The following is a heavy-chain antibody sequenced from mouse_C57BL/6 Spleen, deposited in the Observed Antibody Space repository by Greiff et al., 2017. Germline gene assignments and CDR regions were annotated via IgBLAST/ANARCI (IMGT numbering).Heavy chain of an antibody. J-gene: IGHJ4*01. CDR1: GYSITSGYY. V-gene: IGHV3-6*01. CDR2: ISYDGSN. CDR3: ARGGRSAAMDY. Sequence: EVKLMESGPGLVKPSQSLSLTCSVTGYSITSGYYWNWIRQFPGNKLEWMGYISYDGSNNYNPSLKNRISITRDTSKNQFFLKLNSVTTEDTATYYCARGGRSAAMDYWGQGTSVTVSS.